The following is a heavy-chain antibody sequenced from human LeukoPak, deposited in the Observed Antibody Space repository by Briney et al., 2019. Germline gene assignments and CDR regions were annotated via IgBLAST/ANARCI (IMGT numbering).Heavy chain of an antibody. V-gene: IGHV3-23*01. CDR3: AKYDSSGYYHYFDY. D-gene: IGHD3-22*01. CDR2: ISGSGSST. Sequence: PGGSLRLSCAASGFTFSSYSMNWVRQAPGKGLEWVSVISGSGSSTYYADSVKGRFTISRDNSKNTLYLQMNSLRAEDTAVYYCAKYDSSGYYHYFDYWGQGTLVTVSS. CDR1: GFTFSSYS. J-gene: IGHJ4*02.